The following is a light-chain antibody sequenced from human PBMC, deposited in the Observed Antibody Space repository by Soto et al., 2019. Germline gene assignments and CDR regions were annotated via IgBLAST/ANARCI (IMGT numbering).Light chain of an antibody. CDR3: QSYDNSRSALV. CDR1: SSNIGAGYD. J-gene: IGLJ1*01. Sequence: QSVLTQPPSVSGAPGQRVTLSFTGSSSNIGAGYDVHWSWQLPGTAPKLLSDGHSNRPSGVPGRFSASKSGTSASLAITGLQAEDEADYYCQSYDNSRSALVFGTGTKVTVL. V-gene: IGLV1-40*01. CDR2: GHS.